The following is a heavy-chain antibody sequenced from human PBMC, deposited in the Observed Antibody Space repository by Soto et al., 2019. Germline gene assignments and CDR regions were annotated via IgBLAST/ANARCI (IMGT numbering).Heavy chain of an antibody. CDR2: INPNSGGT. V-gene: IGHV1-2*04. CDR3: ARAQYYYDSSGYYSFDY. CDR1: GYTFTGYY. Sequence: QVQLVQSGAEVKKPGASVKVSCKASGYTFTGYYMHWVRQAPGQGLEWMGWINPNSGGTNYAQKFQGWVTMTRDTSISTAYMELSRLRSDDTVVYYCARAQYYYDSSGYYSFDYWGQGTLVTVSS. J-gene: IGHJ4*02. D-gene: IGHD3-22*01.